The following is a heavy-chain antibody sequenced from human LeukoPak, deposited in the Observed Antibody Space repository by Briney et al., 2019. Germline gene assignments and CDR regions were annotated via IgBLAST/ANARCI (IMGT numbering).Heavy chain of an antibody. CDR3: AKRRGLELLYYYYMDV. D-gene: IGHD1-7*01. V-gene: IGHV3-30*02. Sequence: GGSLRLSCSASGFTFSSYGMHWLRQAPGKGLEWVALIRYDGSNKYYADSVKGRFTISRDNSKNTLFLQMNSLRAEDTAVYYCAKRRGLELLYYYYMDVWGKGTTVTVSS. CDR2: IRYDGSNK. CDR1: GFTFSSYG. J-gene: IGHJ6*03.